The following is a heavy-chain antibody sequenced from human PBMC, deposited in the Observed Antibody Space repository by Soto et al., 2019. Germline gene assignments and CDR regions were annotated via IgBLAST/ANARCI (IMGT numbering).Heavy chain of an antibody. V-gene: IGHV4-61*01. Sequence: SETLSLTCTVSGGSVSSGSYYWSWIRQPPGKGLEWIGYIYYSGSTNYNPSLKSRVTISVDTSKNQFSLKLSSVTAADTAVYYCALSYYDSSGYTAYFDYWGQGTLVNVSS. CDR1: GGSVSSGSYY. CDR2: IYYSGST. CDR3: ALSYYDSSGYTAYFDY. J-gene: IGHJ4*02. D-gene: IGHD3-22*01.